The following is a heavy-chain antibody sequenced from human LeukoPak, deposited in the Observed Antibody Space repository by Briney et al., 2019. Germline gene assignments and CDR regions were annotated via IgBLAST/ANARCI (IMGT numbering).Heavy chain of an antibody. CDR3: ARGDAYALNS. D-gene: IGHD2-2*01. V-gene: IGHV3-48*04. CDR2: ISSSSSTI. J-gene: IGHJ4*02. CDR1: GFTFSSYS. Sequence: GGSLRLSCAASGFTFSSYSMNWVRQAPGKGLEWVSYISSSSSTIYHADSVKGRFTISRDNAKNTLYLQMSSLRAEDTAVYYCARGDAYALNSWGQGTLVTVSS.